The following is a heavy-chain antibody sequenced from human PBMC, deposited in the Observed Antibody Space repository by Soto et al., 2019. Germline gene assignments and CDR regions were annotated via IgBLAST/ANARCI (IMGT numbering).Heavy chain of an antibody. CDR1: GFPFSSYG. Sequence: QVQLVESGGGVVQPGRSLRLSCAASGFPFSSYGMHWVRQAPGKGLDWVAVIWYDGSNKDYAESVKGRFTISRDNSKNTLYLQMNSLRVDDTAVYYCASSINWGQGTLVTVSS. V-gene: IGHV3-33*01. CDR3: ASSIN. J-gene: IGHJ4*02. CDR2: IWYDGSNK.